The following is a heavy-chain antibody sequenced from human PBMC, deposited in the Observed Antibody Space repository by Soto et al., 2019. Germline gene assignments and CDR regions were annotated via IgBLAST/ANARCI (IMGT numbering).Heavy chain of an antibody. D-gene: IGHD1-1*01. CDR2: IYYSGST. V-gene: IGHV4-59*01. J-gene: IGHJ2*01. CDR3: ARDPCHNWPGWYFDL. CDR1: GGSISSYY. Sequence: QVQLQESGPGLVKPSETLSLTCTVSGGSISSYYWSWIRQPPGKGLEWIGYIYYSGSTNYNPSLKSRVTISVDTSKNQFSLKLSSVTAADTAVYYCARDPCHNWPGWYFDLWGRGTLVTVSS.